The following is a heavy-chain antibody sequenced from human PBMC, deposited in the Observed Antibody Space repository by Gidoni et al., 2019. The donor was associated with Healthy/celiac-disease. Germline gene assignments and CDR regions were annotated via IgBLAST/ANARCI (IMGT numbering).Heavy chain of an antibody. CDR3: ARDGSDDDSVYYYYGMDV. Sequence: QVQLVESGGGVVQPGRSLRLSCAASGFTFSSYGMHWVRQAPGKGLEWVAVIWYDGSNKYYADSVKGRFTISRDNSKNTLYLQMNSLRAEDTAVYYCARDGSDDDSVYYYYGMDVWDQGTTVTVSS. J-gene: IGHJ6*02. CDR2: IWYDGSNK. V-gene: IGHV3-33*01. CDR1: GFTFSSYG. D-gene: IGHD4-17*01.